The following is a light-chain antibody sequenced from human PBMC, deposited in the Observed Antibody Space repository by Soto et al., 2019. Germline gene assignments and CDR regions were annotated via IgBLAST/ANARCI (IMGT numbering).Light chain of an antibody. Sequence: DIQMTQSPSTLSASVGDRVTITCRASQSISSWLAWYQQKPGKAPKLLIYMASSLESGVPSRFSGSGSGTEFTLTISSLQPDDFATYYCQQYNTYPGTFGQGTKLDIK. J-gene: IGKJ2*01. CDR2: MAS. V-gene: IGKV1-5*03. CDR1: QSISSW. CDR3: QQYNTYPGT.